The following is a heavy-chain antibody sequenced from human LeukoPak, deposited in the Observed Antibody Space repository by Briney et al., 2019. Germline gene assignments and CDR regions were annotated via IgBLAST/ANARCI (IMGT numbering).Heavy chain of an antibody. V-gene: IGHV5-51*01. D-gene: IGHD2-15*01. CDR1: GYSFTSYW. J-gene: IGHJ5*02. CDR2: IYPGDSDT. Sequence: GESLKISCKGSGYSFTSYWIGWVRQMPGKGLEWMGIIYPGDSDTRYSPSFQGQVTISADKSISTAYLQWSSLKASDTAMYYCARQRYCSGGSCHLYNWFDPWGQGTLVTVSS. CDR3: ARQRYCSGGSCHLYNWFDP.